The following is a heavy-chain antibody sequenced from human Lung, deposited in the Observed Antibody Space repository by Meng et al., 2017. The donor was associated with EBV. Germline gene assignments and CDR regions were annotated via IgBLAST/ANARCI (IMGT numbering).Heavy chain of an antibody. Sequence: VQLVRLGSALKKPGSSVIVSCQAAWYTFTSSSMNWVRHAPGQGLEWMGWINIKTGTPTYAQGFTGRFVFSLDTSVSTEYLQIDSLKADDTAVYYCARGNGWRFDYWGQGTLVTVSS. CDR3: ARGNGWRFDY. CDR1: WYTFTSSS. D-gene: IGHD6-19*01. J-gene: IGHJ4*02. V-gene: IGHV7-4-1*01. CDR2: INIKTGTP.